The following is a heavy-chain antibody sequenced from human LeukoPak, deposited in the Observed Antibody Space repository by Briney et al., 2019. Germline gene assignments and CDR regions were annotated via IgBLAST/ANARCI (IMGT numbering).Heavy chain of an antibody. Sequence: SVKLSCKASGGTFSSYAISWVRQAPGQGLEWMGGIIPIFVTANYAQKFQGRVTITADKSTSTAYMELSSLRSEDTAVYYCAREGAGYSSSWLFDYWGQGTLVTVSS. V-gene: IGHV1-69*06. D-gene: IGHD6-13*01. CDR1: GGTFSSYA. CDR2: IIPIFVTA. J-gene: IGHJ4*02. CDR3: AREGAGYSSSWLFDY.